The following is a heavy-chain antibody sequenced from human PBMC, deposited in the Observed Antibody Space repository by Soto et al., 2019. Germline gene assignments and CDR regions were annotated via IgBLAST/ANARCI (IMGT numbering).Heavy chain of an antibody. V-gene: IGHV4-59*08. CDR1: GGSISSYY. CDR3: AINADV. J-gene: IGHJ6*02. Sequence: PSETLSLTCTVSGGSISSYYWTWIRQPPGKGLEWIGFIYNSGSTHYNPSLRSRVTISVDTSKNQFSLKLRSVTAADTAMYYCAINADVWGQGTTVTVSS. CDR2: IYNSGST.